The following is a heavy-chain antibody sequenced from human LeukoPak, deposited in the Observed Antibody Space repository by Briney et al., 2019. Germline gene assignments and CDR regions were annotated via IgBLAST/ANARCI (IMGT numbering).Heavy chain of an antibody. CDR1: GGSISSYY. J-gene: IGHJ4*02. Sequence: SETLSLTCTVSGGSISSYYGSWIRQPPGKGLECIGYIYYSGSTNYNPSLKSRVTISLDTSKNQFSLKLSSVTAADTAVYYCARAGIAVAGSRYYFDYWGQGTLVTVSS. CDR2: IYYSGST. CDR3: ARAGIAVAGSRYYFDY. V-gene: IGHV4-59*01. D-gene: IGHD6-19*01.